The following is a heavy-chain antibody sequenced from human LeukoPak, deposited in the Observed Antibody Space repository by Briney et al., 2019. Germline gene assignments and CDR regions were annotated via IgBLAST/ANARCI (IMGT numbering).Heavy chain of an antibody. J-gene: IGHJ6*02. CDR2: SSGSGGST. Sequence: GGSLRLSCAASGFTFSSYAMSWVREAPGKGLEWDSASSGSGGSTYYADPVKGRFTISRDNSKNTLYLQMNSLRAEDTAVYYRAKRGGYYGSGSYWPYYYYGMDVWGQGTTVTVSS. D-gene: IGHD3-10*01. CDR1: GFTFSSYA. V-gene: IGHV3-23*01. CDR3: AKRGGYYGSGSYWPYYYYGMDV.